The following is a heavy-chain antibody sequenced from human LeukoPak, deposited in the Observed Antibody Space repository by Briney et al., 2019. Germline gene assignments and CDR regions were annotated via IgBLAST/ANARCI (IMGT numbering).Heavy chain of an antibody. CDR1: GYTFTTYY. D-gene: IGHD1-26*01. J-gene: IGHJ4*02. CDR3: ARDPLGAPGYYFDY. V-gene: IGHV1-46*01. Sequence: GPSVNVSCTASGYTFTTYYMHCVPQAPGQGLEWRGIINPSGGSTSYAQKFQSRVTMTRDMSTSTVYMELSSLRSEDTAVYYCARDPLGAPGYYFDYWGQGTLVTVSS. CDR2: INPSGGST.